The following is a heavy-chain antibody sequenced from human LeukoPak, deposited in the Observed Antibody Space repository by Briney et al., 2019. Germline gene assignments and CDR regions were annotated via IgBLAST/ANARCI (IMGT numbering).Heavy chain of an antibody. D-gene: IGHD5-18*01. J-gene: IGHJ4*02. CDR1: GYSFTSYW. V-gene: IGHV5-51*01. Sequence: GESLQISCKGSGYSFTSYWIGWVRQVPGKGLEWMGIIYPGDSDTRYSPSFQGQVTISADKSISTAYLQWSSLKASDTAMYYCARPINPVDAAGGYWGQGTLVTVSS. CDR2: IYPGDSDT. CDR3: ARPINPVDAAGGY.